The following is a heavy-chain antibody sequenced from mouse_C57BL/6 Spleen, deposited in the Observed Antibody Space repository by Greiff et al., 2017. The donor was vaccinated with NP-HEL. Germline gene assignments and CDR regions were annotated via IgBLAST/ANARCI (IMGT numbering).Heavy chain of an antibody. CDR2: IYPGSGST. Sequence: LQPGAELVKPGASVKMPCKASGYTFTSYWITWVKQRPGQGLEWIGDIYPGSGSTNYNEKFKSKATLTVDTSSSTAYMQLSSLTSEDSAVYYCARDYYGSSYRWYFDVWGTGTTVTVSS. V-gene: IGHV1-55*01. D-gene: IGHD1-1*01. CDR1: GYTFTSYW. J-gene: IGHJ1*03. CDR3: ARDYYGSSYRWYFDV.